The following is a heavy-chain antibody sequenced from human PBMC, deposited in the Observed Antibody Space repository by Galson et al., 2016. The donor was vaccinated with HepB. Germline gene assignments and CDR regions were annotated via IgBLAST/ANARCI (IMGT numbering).Heavy chain of an antibody. CDR1: GYTFTSYA. CDR2: ISTFNGYT. J-gene: IGHJ6*02. V-gene: IGHV1-18*01. CDR3: ARDGLRFLEWLRDGMDV. Sequence: SVKVSCKASGYTFTSYAMTWVRQAPGQGLVWLGWISTFNGYTKYAQKLQGRVTMTTDTSTSTAYMELRSLRSDDTAVYYCARDGLRFLEWLRDGMDVWGQGTTVTVSS. D-gene: IGHD3-3*01.